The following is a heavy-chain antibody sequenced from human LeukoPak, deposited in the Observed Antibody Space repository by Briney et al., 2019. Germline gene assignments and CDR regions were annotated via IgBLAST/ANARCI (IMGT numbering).Heavy chain of an antibody. CDR2: INHSGST. D-gene: IGHD3-3*01. V-gene: IGHV4-34*01. CDR1: GGSFSGYY. Sequence: SETLSLTCAVYGGSFSGYYWSWIRQPPGKGLEWIGEINHSGSTNYNPSLKSRATISVDTSKNQFSLKLSSVTAADTAVYYCARGRYDFWSGYRGYYYMDVWGKGTTVTVSS. CDR3: ARGRYDFWSGYRGYYYMDV. J-gene: IGHJ6*03.